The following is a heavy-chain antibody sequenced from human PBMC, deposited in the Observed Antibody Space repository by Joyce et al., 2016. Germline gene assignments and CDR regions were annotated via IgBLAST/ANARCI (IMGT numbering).Heavy chain of an antibody. V-gene: IGHV3-21*01. CDR3: ARSSYTNGIFDY. CDR1: GFTFSSYS. D-gene: IGHD2-8*01. J-gene: IGHJ4*02. Sequence: EVQLVESGGGLVKPGGSLRLSCAASGFTFSSYSMSWVRQGPGKGLEWVSSISSSSSYRKYTDAVKGRFTISRDNAKNSLYLQMNSLRVEDTAVYYCARSSYTNGIFDYWGQGTLVTVSS. CDR2: ISSSSSYR.